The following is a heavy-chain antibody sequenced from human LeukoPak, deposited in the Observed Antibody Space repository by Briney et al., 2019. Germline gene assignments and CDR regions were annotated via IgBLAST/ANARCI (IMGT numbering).Heavy chain of an antibody. Sequence: GGSLRLSCAASGFTFADYAMRWVRQAPGKGLEWVSGISWSSGSIGYADSVKGRFTISRDNAKNSLYLQMNSLRAEDTALYYCAKDISDGRITIFGVVISEYGMDVWGQGTTVTVSS. V-gene: IGHV3-9*01. CDR1: GFTFADYA. CDR2: ISWSSGSI. J-gene: IGHJ6*02. D-gene: IGHD3-3*01. CDR3: AKDISDGRITIFGVVISEYGMDV.